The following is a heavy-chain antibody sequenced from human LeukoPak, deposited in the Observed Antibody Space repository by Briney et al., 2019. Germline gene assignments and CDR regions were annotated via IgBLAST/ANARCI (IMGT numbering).Heavy chain of an antibody. CDR2: IYYSGST. Sequence: SETLSLTCTVSGGSISSSSYYWGWIRQPPGKGLEWIGNIYYSGSTYYNPSLKSRVTISVDTSKNQFSLKLSSVTAADTAVYYCARAPLGIGGWFDPWGQGTLVTVSS. CDR3: ARAPLGIGGWFDP. CDR1: GGSISSSSYY. D-gene: IGHD7-27*01. V-gene: IGHV4-39*07. J-gene: IGHJ5*02.